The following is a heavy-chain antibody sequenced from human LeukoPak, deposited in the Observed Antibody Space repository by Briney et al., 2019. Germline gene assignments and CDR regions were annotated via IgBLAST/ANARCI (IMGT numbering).Heavy chain of an antibody. J-gene: IGHJ4*02. D-gene: IGHD5-24*01. V-gene: IGHV3-23*01. CDR2: ISGSGGST. Sequence: GGSLRVSCAASGFTFSSYAMSWVRQAPGKGLEWVSAISGSGGSTYYADSVKGRFTISRDNSKNTLYLQMNSLRAEDTAVYYCAKVGDGYNLAEDWGQGTLVTVSS. CDR1: GFTFSSYA. CDR3: AKVGDGYNLAED.